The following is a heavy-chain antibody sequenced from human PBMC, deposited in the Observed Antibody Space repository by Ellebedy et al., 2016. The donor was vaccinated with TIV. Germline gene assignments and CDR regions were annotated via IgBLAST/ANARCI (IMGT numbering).Heavy chain of an antibody. CDR1: GGTLSSFA. D-gene: IGHD5-12*01. Sequence: SVKVSCKASGGTLSSFAISWVRQAPGQGLEWMGGIIGMFGTASYAQKFLARVTITADEFTSTAYMEMSSLRSEDTAVYYCARHSGYHAISYLAYWGQGTLVTVSS. J-gene: IGHJ4*02. CDR3: ARHSGYHAISYLAY. CDR2: IIGMFGTA. V-gene: IGHV1-69*13.